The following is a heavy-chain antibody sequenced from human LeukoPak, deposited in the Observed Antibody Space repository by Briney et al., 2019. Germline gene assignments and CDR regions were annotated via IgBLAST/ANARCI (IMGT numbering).Heavy chain of an antibody. CDR3: ATDSSTSFAHFDY. D-gene: IGHD2-2*01. V-gene: IGHV3-30*02. CDR1: GFTFSSYG. CDR2: IRYDGSNK. J-gene: IGHJ4*02. Sequence: GGSLRLSCAASGFTFSSYGMHWVRQAPGKGLEWVAFIRYDGSNKYYADSVKGRFTISRDNSKNTLYLQMNSLRAEDTAVYYCATDSSTSFAHFDYWGQGTLVTVSS.